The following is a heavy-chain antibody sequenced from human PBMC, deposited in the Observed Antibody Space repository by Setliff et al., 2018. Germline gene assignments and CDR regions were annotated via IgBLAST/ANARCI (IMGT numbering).Heavy chain of an antibody. CDR1: GGPLNSYS. CDR3: ARAPSVELVTIRTNSWFTY. J-gene: IGHJ4*02. D-gene: IGHD5-18*01. Sequence: GASVKVSCKASGGPLNSYSFSWVRQAPGQGLEWMGRIIPVLDITRYSQKFQGRVTITADTSTSTAYMELRSLTSDDSAFYYCARAPSVELVTIRTNSWFTYWGQGTLVTVSS. CDR2: IIPVLDIT. V-gene: IGHV1-69*02.